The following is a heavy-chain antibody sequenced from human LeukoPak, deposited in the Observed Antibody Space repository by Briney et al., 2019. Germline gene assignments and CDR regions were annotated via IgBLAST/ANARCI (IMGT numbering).Heavy chain of an antibody. J-gene: IGHJ4*02. CDR1: GGSVSSGGYY. CDR3: ARDYYDSSGYYDY. Sequence: PSETLSLTCTVSGGSVSSGGYYWSWIRQPPGKGLEWIGYVYYSGNTNYNPSLKSRVTISVDTSKNQFSLKLSSVTAADTAVYYCARDYYDSSGYYDYWGQKALVTVSS. CDR2: VYYSGNT. D-gene: IGHD3-22*01. V-gene: IGHV4-61*08.